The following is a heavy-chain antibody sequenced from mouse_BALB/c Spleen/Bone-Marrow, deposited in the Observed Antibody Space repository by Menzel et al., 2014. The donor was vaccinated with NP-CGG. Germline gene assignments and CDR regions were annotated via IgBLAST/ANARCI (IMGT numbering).Heavy chain of an antibody. CDR1: GYTFTGYV. Sequence: EVQLQQSGPELVKPGASVKMSCKASGYTFTGYVMHWVKQKPGQGLEWIGYINPYSDGTKYNEKFKGKATLTSGKSSSTAYMELSSLTSEDSAVYYCAREGGLRRGDYYVMDYWGQGTSVTVSS. J-gene: IGHJ4*01. V-gene: IGHV1-14*01. CDR3: AREGGLRRGDYYVMDY. D-gene: IGHD2-4*01. CDR2: INPYSDGT.